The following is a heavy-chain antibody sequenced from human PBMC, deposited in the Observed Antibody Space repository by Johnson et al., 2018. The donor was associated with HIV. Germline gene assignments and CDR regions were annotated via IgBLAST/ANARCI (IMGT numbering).Heavy chain of an antibody. J-gene: IGHJ3*02. V-gene: IGHV3-30-3*01. CDR1: GFTFSRYA. CDR3: ASATYDSSGYDAFDI. CDR2: ISHNGFNE. Sequence: QVQLVESGGGVVQPGRSLRLSCVASGFTFSRYAVHWVRQAPGKGLEWVAVISHNGFNEYFADSVKGRFTISRDNSKNTLFLQMNSLRPEDTAVYYCASATYDSSGYDAFDIWGQGTMVTVSS. D-gene: IGHD3-22*01.